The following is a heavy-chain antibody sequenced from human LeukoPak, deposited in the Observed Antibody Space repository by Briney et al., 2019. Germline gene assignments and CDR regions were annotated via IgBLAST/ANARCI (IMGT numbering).Heavy chain of an antibody. CDR1: GGSISSYY. V-gene: IGHV4-4*07. D-gene: IGHD1-26*01. CDR3: ARGMYSGSYYYFDY. CDR2: IYTSGST. Sequence: SETLSPTCTVSGGSISSYYWSWIRQPAGKGLEWIGRIYTSGSTNYNPSLKSRVTMPVDTSKNQFSLKLSSVTAADTAVYYCARGMYSGSYYYFDYWGQGTLVTVSS. J-gene: IGHJ4*02.